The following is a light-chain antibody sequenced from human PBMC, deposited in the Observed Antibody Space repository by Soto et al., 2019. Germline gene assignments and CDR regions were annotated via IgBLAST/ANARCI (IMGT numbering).Light chain of an antibody. Sequence: EIVMTQSPGTLSVSPGGRATLSCRAGQGVTTNFAWYQQKSGQSPRLLIYDVSIMATGVPAGFSGTGSEKDFTLTISGLQSEDSAVYYCQQYNNWPTFGQGNKVDIK. CDR1: QGVTTN. CDR3: QQYNNWPT. CDR2: DVS. V-gene: IGKV3-15*01. J-gene: IGKJ1*01.